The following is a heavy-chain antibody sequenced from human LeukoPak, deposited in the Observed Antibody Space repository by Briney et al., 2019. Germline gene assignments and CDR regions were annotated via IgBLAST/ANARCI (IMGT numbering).Heavy chain of an antibody. Sequence: PGGSLRLSCAASGFTFSSYSMNWVRQAPGKGLEWVSYISSSGSTIYYADSVKGRFTLSRDNAKSSLYLQMNSLRAVDTAVYYCARTGGSYPYYFEYWGQGTLVTVSS. V-gene: IGHV3-48*04. CDR1: GFTFSSYS. CDR3: ARTGGSYPYYFEY. CDR2: ISSSGSTI. D-gene: IGHD1-26*01. J-gene: IGHJ4*02.